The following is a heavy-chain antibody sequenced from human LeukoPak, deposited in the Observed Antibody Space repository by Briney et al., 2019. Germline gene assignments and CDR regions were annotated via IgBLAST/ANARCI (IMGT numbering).Heavy chain of an antibody. J-gene: IGHJ4*02. Sequence: GGSPRLSCAASGFTFDDYGMSWVRQAPGKGLEWVSSISSSSSYIYYADSVKGRFTISRDNAKNSLYLQMNSLRAEDTAVYYCARQYYYDSSGYYYPHVEVDYWGQGTLVTVSS. CDR3: ARQYYYDSSGYYYPHVEVDY. CDR2: ISSSSSYI. V-gene: IGHV3-21*01. D-gene: IGHD3-22*01. CDR1: GFTFDDYG.